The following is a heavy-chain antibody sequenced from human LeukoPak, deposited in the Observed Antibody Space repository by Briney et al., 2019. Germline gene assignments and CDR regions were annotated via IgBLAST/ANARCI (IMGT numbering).Heavy chain of an antibody. CDR1: GYRFTSYG. V-gene: IGHV1-18*01. D-gene: IGHD3-22*01. CDR3: ARALYYYDSSGYYWTGDWFDP. CDR2: ISAYNGNT. J-gene: IGHJ5*02. Sequence: ASVKVSCKASGYRFTSYGITWVRQAPGQGLEWMGWISAYNGNTKFAQKLQGRVTMTTDTSTSTAYMELRSLRSDDTAVYYCARALYYYDSSGYYWTGDWFDPWGQGTLVTVSS.